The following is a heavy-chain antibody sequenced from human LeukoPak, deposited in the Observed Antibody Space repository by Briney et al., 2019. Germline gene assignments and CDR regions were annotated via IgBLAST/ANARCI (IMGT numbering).Heavy chain of an antibody. Sequence: PGGSLRLSCAASGFTFDDYGMSWVRQAPGKGLEWVSGINWNGGSTGYADSVKGRFTISRDNAKNSLYLQMNSLRAEDTALYYCARAGRSYYDSSGYYSYWGQGTLVTVSS. CDR3: ARAGRSYYDSSGYYSY. CDR2: INWNGGST. D-gene: IGHD3-22*01. J-gene: IGHJ4*02. CDR1: GFTFDDYG. V-gene: IGHV3-20*04.